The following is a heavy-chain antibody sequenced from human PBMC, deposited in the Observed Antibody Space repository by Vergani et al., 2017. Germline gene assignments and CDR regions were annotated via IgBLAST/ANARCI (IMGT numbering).Heavy chain of an antibody. D-gene: IGHD2-8*01. CDR3: VRARRTCTYDHCPRYYYDL. J-gene: IGHJ4*02. V-gene: IGHV1-46*01. CDR2: INPSGGNT. CDR1: GYTFTSYY. Sequence: QVQLVQSGAEVKKPGASVKVSCKASGYTFTSYYMHWVRQAPGQGLEWMGIINPSGGNTGYAQNLQGRLTITRDTSVNTAYMELSSLTSEDMAVYYCVRARRTCTYDHCPRYYYDLWGQGTLVTVSS.